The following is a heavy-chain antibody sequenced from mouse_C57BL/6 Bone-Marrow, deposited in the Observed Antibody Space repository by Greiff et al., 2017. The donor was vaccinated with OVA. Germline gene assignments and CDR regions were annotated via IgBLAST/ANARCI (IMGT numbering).Heavy chain of an antibody. CDR2: IYPGDGDT. CDR1: GYAFSSYW. J-gene: IGHJ2*01. Sequence: VQLQQSGAELVKPGASVKISCKASGYAFSSYWMNWVKQRPGKGLEWIGQIYPGDGDTNYNGKFKGKATLTADKSSSTAYMQLSSLTSEDSAVYFCARRDYYSNYFDYWGQGTTLTVSS. D-gene: IGHD2-5*01. V-gene: IGHV1-80*01. CDR3: ARRDYYSNYFDY.